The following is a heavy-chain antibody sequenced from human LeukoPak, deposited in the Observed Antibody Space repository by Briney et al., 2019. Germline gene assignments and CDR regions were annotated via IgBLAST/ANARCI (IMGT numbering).Heavy chain of an antibody. CDR2: IYYSGST. D-gene: IGHD2-21*02. CDR3: ASGDWDDMYYFDY. J-gene: IGHJ4*02. CDR1: GGSISSSSYY. V-gene: IGHV4-39*01. Sequence: TETLSLTCTVSGGSISSSSYYWGWIRQPPGKGLEWIGSIYYSGSTYYNPSLKSRVTISVDTSKNQFSLKLSSVTAADTAVYYCASGDWDDMYYFDYWGQGTLVTVSS.